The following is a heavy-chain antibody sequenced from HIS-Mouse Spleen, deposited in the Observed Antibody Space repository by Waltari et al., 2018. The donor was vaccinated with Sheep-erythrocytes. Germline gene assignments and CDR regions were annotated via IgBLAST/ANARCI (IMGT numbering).Heavy chain of an antibody. CDR3: ARGGWYYFDY. CDR1: GFTVSSNY. CDR2: IYSGGST. D-gene: IGHD6-19*01. Sequence: EVQLVESGGGLIQPGGSLILSCPASGFTVSSNYMRWVRQAPGKGLGWVSVIYSGGSTYYADSVKGRFTISRDNSKNTLYLQMNSLRAEDTAVYYCARGGWYYFDYWGQGTLVTVSS. V-gene: IGHV3-53*01. J-gene: IGHJ4*02.